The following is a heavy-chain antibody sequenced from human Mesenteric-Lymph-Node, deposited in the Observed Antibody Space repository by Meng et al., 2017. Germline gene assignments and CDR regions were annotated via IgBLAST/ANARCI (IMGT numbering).Heavy chain of an antibody. Sequence: GESLKISCAASGFTFENYAMSWVRLAPGKRLELASVITGSGADTYYADSVKGRFTISRDNSKSTLYLQMNSLRAEDTAVYYCAKAPLSYCTGARCYPLDSWGQGTLVTVSS. J-gene: IGHJ4*02. CDR3: AKAPLSYCTGARCYPLDS. CDR1: GFTFENYA. CDR2: ITGSGADT. D-gene: IGHD2-8*02. V-gene: IGHV3-23*01.